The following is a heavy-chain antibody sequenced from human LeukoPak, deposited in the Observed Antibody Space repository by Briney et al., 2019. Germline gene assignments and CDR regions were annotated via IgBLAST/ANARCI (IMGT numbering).Heavy chain of an antibody. J-gene: IGHJ3*02. D-gene: IGHD6-19*01. Sequence: PGGSLRLSCAASGFTFSNYWMSWVRQAPGKGLEWVAVISYDGSNKYYADSVKGRFTISRDNSKNTLYLQMNSLRAGDTAVYYCTRAARYSSGWYDAFDIWGQGTMVTVSS. CDR1: GFTFSNYW. V-gene: IGHV3-30-3*01. CDR3: TRAARYSSGWYDAFDI. CDR2: ISYDGSNK.